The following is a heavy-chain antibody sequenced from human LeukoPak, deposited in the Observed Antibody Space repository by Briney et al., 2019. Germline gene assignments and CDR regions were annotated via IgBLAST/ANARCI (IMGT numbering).Heavy chain of an antibody. V-gene: IGHV3-9*01. J-gene: IGHJ6*02. Sequence: GRSLRLSCAASGFTFDDYAMHWVLQAPGKGLEWVSGITWNRDNIGYGDSVKGRFTISRDNVKNALYLQMNSLRPEDTALYYCAKDLGSAITSALVLDVWGQGTTVIVSS. CDR3: AKDLGSAITSALVLDV. CDR1: GFTFDDYA. CDR2: ITWNRDNI. D-gene: IGHD2-15*01.